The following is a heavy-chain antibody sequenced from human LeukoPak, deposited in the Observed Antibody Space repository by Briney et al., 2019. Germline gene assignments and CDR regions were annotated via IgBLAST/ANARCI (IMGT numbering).Heavy chain of an antibody. CDR1: GFTFSSYG. J-gene: IGHJ4*02. V-gene: IGHV3-23*01. Sequence: GGSLRLSCAASGFTFSSYGMHWVRQAPGKGLEWVSDISGGFPTIHYSDSVKGRFTISRDNSKNTVYLQMNSLRAEDTAIYYCAKDSDTDYYDRSGYYYSWGQGTLVTVSS. D-gene: IGHD3-22*01. CDR3: AKDSDTDYYDRSGYYYS. CDR2: ISGGFPTI.